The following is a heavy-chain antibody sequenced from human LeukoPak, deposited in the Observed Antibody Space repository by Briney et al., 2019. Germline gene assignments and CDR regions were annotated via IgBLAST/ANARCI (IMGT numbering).Heavy chain of an antibody. V-gene: IGHV4-61*08. J-gene: IGHJ4*02. D-gene: IGHD5-18*01. CDR3: ARVGYSYGHIDY. Sequence: TSQTLSLTCTVSGGSISSGGYYWSWIRQHPGKGLEWIGYIYYSGSTNYNPSLKSRVTISVDTSKNQFSLKLSSVTAADTAVYYCARVGYSYGHIDYWGQGTLVTVSS. CDR2: IYYSGST. CDR1: GGSISSGGYY.